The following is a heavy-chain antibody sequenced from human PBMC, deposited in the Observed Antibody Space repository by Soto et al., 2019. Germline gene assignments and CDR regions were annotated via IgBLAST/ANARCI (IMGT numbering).Heavy chain of an antibody. CDR2: VHMTSATP. J-gene: IGHJ4*02. V-gene: IGHV4-4*07. CDR1: GSSFRNYY. CDR3: TRSSEKSGYSGYSVDF. Sequence: PSETLSLTCSVSGSSFRNYYLDWIRHSPEKGLNCIWRVHMTSATPNYSHSLKGRVAITAVMSRKKVSLRLTSVTAADTAMYYCTRSSEKSGYSGYSVDFWGQGTLVT. D-gene: IGHD3-22*01.